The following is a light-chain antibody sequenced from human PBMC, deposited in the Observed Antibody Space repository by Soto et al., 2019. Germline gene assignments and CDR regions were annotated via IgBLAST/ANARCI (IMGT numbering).Light chain of an antibody. CDR1: QSVSSSY. CDR2: GAS. Sequence: ERATLSSPASQSVSSSYLAWYQQKPGQAPRLLIYGASSRATGIPDRFSGSGSGPDFTLTSSRLEPEDSAVYSWQQHGRSLWTGGQGTQVEIK. CDR3: QQHGRSLWT. V-gene: IGKV3-20*01. J-gene: IGKJ1*01.